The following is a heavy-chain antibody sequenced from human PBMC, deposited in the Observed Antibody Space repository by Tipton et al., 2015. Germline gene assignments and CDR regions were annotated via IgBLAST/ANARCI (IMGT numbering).Heavy chain of an antibody. Sequence: SLRLSCAASAFNFNTYWMTLVRQAPGKGLEWVANIDEAGNQKYYVASVKGRFTISRDNANNSLYLQMNYLRPDDTAVYFCARHNSGDYGSLDYWGQGALVTVSS. V-gene: IGHV3-7*01. D-gene: IGHD4-17*01. CDR3: ARHNSGDYGSLDY. CDR2: IDEAGNQK. J-gene: IGHJ4*02. CDR1: AFNFNTYW.